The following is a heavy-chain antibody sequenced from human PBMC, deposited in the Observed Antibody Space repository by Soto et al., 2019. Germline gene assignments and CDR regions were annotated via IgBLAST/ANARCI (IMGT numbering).Heavy chain of an antibody. J-gene: IGHJ2*01. CDR2: IYASGRT. Sequence: QVQLQESGPGLVKPSETLSLTFTVSGVSITPYFWSWIRQPAGKAPEWVGHIYASGRTTYNPSLKSRVTMFVSQTQVSLRLTSVTAADTAVYYCARHFDVDPSLDQYYFDLWGRGALGTVSS. D-gene: IGHD3-9*01. V-gene: IGHV4-4*07. CDR1: GVSITPYF. CDR3: ARHFDVDPSLDQYYFDL.